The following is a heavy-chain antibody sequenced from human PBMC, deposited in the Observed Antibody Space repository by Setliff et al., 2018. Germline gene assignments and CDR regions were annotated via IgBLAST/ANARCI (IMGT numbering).Heavy chain of an antibody. CDR3: ATDPPYSNRRLDS. CDR1: GFSFSSTA. J-gene: IGHJ4*02. Sequence: GGSLSLSCAASGFSFSSTAMHWVRQAPGKGLEWVAGIWFDGSHPYYADSVEGRFTISRDNSKNMVNLQMSGLRAEDTAVYYCATDPPYSNRRLDSWGQGTLVTSPQ. V-gene: IGHV3-33*01. D-gene: IGHD4-4*01. CDR2: IWFDGSHP.